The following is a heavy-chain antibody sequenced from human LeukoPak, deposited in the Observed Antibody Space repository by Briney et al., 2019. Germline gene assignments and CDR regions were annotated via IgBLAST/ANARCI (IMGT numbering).Heavy chain of an antibody. CDR1: GGTFSSYA. CDR3: ARERLFYKYYFDY. J-gene: IGHJ4*02. Sequence: GSSVKVSCKASGGTFSSYAISWVRQAPGQGLEWMGGIISIFGTANYAQKFQGRVTITADESTSTAYMELSSLRSEDTAVYYCARERLFYKYYFDYWGQGTLVTVSS. V-gene: IGHV1-69*01. CDR2: IISIFGTA. D-gene: IGHD3-10*01.